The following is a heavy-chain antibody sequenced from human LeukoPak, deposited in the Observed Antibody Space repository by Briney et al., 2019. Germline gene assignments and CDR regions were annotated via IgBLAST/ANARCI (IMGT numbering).Heavy chain of an antibody. V-gene: IGHV4-34*01. CDR2: INHSGTT. D-gene: IGHD3-9*01. CDR1: RGSFSGYY. J-gene: IGHJ4*02. CDR3: ARGPTIDYDILTGYYYFDY. Sequence: ASETLSLTCAVYRGSFSGYYRTWVRQSPGKGLEWIGEINHSGTTNYNPSLKSRVTISIDTSKNQFSLKLSSVTAADTAVYYCARGPTIDYDILTGYYYFDYWGQGTLVTVSS.